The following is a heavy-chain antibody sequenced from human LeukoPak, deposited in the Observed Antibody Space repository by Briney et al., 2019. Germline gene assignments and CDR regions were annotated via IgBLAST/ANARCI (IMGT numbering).Heavy chain of an antibody. CDR3: ARSPTSWYFDY. Sequence: PGGSLRLSCAASGFTFSGSGMHWVRQAPGKGLEWVAFIRYHGSDKFYADSVKGRFTISRDNSKNTLYLQMNSLRPEDTSVYYRARSPTSWYFDYWGQGTLVTVSS. J-gene: IGHJ4*02. D-gene: IGHD2-2*01. V-gene: IGHV3-30*02. CDR1: GFTFSGSG. CDR2: IRYHGSDK.